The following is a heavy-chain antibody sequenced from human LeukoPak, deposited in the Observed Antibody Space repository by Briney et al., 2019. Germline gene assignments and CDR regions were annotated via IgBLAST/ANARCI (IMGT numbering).Heavy chain of an antibody. D-gene: IGHD3-10*01. J-gene: IGHJ4*02. V-gene: IGHV3-21*01. CDR2: ISSSSSYI. CDR1: GFTFSSYS. Sequence: GGSLRLSCAAAGFTFSSYSMNWVRQAPGKGLEWVSSISSSSSYIYYADSVKGRFTISRDNAKNSLYLQMNSLRAEDTAVYYCARVRYGSGSRIPDYWGQGTLVTASS. CDR3: ARVRYGSGSRIPDY.